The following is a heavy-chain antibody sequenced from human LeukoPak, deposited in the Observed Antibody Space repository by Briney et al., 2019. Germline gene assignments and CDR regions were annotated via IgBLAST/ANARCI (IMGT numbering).Heavy chain of an antibody. CDR2: INPNSGGT. J-gene: IGHJ6*02. Sequence: ASVKVSCKASGYTFTGYYMHWVRQAPGQGLEWMGWINPNSGGTNYAQNLQGRVTMTTDASTSTAYMELRSLRSDDTAVYYCARPNDSGWPLGVMDVWGQGTTVTVSS. CDR3: ARPNDSGWPLGVMDV. V-gene: IGHV1-2*02. CDR1: GYTFTGYY. D-gene: IGHD6-19*01.